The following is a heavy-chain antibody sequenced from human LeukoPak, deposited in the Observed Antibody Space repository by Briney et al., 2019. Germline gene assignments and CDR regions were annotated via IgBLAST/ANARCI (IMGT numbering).Heavy chain of an antibody. CDR3: AREVGYYDSCGYLDY. V-gene: IGHV1-46*01. J-gene: IGHJ4*02. CDR2: INPSGGST. D-gene: IGHD3-22*01. CDR1: GYTFTSYY. Sequence: ASVKVSCKASGYTFTSYYMHWVRQAPGQGLEWMGIINPSGGSTSYAQKFQGRVTMTRDMSTSTVYVELSSLRSEDTAVYYCAREVGYYDSCGYLDYWGQGTLVTVSS.